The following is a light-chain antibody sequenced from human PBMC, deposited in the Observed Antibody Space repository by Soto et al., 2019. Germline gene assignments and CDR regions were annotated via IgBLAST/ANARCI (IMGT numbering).Light chain of an antibody. CDR2: GAS. CDR1: QSVSSN. Sequence: EIVLTQSPATLSVSPGETATLSCRARQSVSSNLAWYQQRPGQAPRLLIYGASTRVTGIPDRFSDSGSGTEFSLTISRLQSEDFAVYYCQQYSNWYTFGQGTKLEIK. J-gene: IGKJ2*01. V-gene: IGKV3-15*01. CDR3: QQYSNWYT.